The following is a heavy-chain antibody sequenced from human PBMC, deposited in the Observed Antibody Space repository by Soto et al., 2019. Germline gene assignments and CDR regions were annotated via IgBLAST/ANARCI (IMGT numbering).Heavy chain of an antibody. CDR1: AFTFNNYA. Sequence: SGGSLRLSCAASAFTFNNYAMSWVRQAPGKGLEWIGYVYNSGSTNYNPSLKSRVTISEDTSKSQFSLKVNSMTAADTAVYYCARYRREAVAGYTLDNWGQGILVTVSS. V-gene: IGHV4-59*01. CDR3: ARYRREAVAGYTLDN. CDR2: VYNSGST. D-gene: IGHD6-13*01. J-gene: IGHJ4*02.